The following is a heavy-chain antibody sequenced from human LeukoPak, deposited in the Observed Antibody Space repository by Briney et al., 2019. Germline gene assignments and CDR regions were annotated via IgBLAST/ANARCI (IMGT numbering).Heavy chain of an antibody. CDR1: GITFITSA. D-gene: IGHD1-26*01. CDR3: ATQPQGYFPYMDV. Sequence: SVKVSCKASGITFITSAIQWVRQARGQRLEWIGWVVVGSGKTKYAQKFQERVTITTDMSTSTVYMDLRALRYDDTAVYFCATQPQGYFPYMDVWGKGTTITVSS. CDR2: VVVGSGKT. J-gene: IGHJ6*03. V-gene: IGHV1-58*02.